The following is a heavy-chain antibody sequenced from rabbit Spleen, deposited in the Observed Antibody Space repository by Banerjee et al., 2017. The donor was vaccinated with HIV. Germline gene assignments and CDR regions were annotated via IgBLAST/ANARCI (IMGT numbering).Heavy chain of an antibody. D-gene: IGHD1-1*01. Sequence: QEQLEESGGDLVKPEGSLTLTCTASGFSLNYRYVMCWVRQAPGKGLEWIGCINTSSGSSVYATWAKGRFTISKTSWTTVTLQMTSLTAADTATYFCARDLAAVIGWNFNLWGPGTLVTVS. CDR3: ARDLAAVIGWNFNL. CDR2: INTSSGSS. J-gene: IGHJ4*01. V-gene: IGHV1S45*01. CDR1: GFSLNYRYV.